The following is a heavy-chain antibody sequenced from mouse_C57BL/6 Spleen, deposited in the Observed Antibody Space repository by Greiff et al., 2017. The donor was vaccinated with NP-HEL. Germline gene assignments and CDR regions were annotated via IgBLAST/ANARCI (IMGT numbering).Heavy chain of an antibody. V-gene: IGHV2-2*01. D-gene: IGHD2-4*01. CDR1: GFSLTSYG. J-gene: IGHJ1*03. CDR3: ARTDDYDVYFDV. Sequence: QVQLQQSGPGLVQPSQSLSITCPVSGFSLTSYGVHWVRQSPGKGLEWLGVIWSGGSTDYNAAFISRLSISKDNSKSQVFFKMNSLQADDTAIYYCARTDDYDVYFDVWGTGTTVTVSS. CDR2: IWSGGST.